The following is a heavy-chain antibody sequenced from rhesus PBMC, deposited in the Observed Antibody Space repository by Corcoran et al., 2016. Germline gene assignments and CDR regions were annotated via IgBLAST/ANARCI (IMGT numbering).Heavy chain of an antibody. V-gene: IGHV4-93*02. CDR3: ARHSAGYSGSWNYFDY. J-gene: IGHJ4*01. CDR2: IYGSGSST. CDR1: GGSSSSSNW. D-gene: IGHD6-25*01. Sequence: QVQLQESGTAVVKASATLSLTCAVSGGSSSSSNWWSWIRRLPGKGREWIGRIYGSGSSTNYNPSLKSRVTLSVDTSKNQLSLKLSSVTAADTAVYYCARHSAGYSGSWNYFDYWGQGVLVTVSS.